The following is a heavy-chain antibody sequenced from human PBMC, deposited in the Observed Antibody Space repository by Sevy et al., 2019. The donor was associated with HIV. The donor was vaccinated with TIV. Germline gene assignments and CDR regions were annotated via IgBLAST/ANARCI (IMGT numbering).Heavy chain of an antibody. V-gene: IGHV3-23*01. CDR3: AREGCTKPHDY. CDR1: GFTFSKYS. J-gene: IGHJ4*02. Sequence: GGYLRLSCEASGFTFSKYSMSWVRQAPGKGLERVSTFSFGCGRINYADSVKGRFTISRDDSKNTLYLQMNSLRAEDTAVYYCAREGCTKPHDYWGQGTLVPVSS. CDR2: FSFGCGRI. D-gene: IGHD2-8*01.